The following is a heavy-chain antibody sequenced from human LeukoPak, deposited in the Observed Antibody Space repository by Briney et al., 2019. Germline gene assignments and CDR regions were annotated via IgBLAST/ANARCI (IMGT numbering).Heavy chain of an antibody. J-gene: IGHJ4*02. CDR1: GGSISSYY. Sequence: SETLSLTCTLSGGSISSYYWSWIRQPPGKGLEWIGYIYYSGSTNYNPSLKSRVTISVDTSKNQFSLKLSSVTAADTAVYYCARDWRLYYYDSSGYYGGWTEYFDYWGQGTLVTVSS. CDR3: ARDWRLYYYDSSGYYGGWTEYFDY. D-gene: IGHD3-22*01. V-gene: IGHV4-59*01. CDR2: IYYSGST.